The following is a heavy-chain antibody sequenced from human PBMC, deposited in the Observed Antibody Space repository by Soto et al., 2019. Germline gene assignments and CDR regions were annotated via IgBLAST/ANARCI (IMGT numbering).Heavy chain of an antibody. V-gene: IGHV3-23*01. CDR3: AKVWERTVTTRNYFYGMDV. D-gene: IGHD4-17*01. CDR2: MSGSGGST. Sequence: EVQLLESGGGLVQPGESLRLSCAASGFTFSSYAMSWVRQAPGKGLEWVSTMSGSGGSTYHADSVKGRFTISRDKYMNTLILHMNRLRAEDTAVYYCAKVWERTVTTRNYFYGMDVWGQGTTVTVSS. J-gene: IGHJ6*02. CDR1: GFTFSSYA.